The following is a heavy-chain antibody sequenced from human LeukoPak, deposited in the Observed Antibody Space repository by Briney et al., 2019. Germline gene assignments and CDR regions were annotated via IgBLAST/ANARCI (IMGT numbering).Heavy chain of an antibody. CDR3: ATLRGASTAVDS. J-gene: IGHJ4*02. CDR1: AASISYDY. V-gene: IGHV4-59*08. CDR2: IQYSGAT. D-gene: IGHD2-21*02. Sequence: PSETLSLTCTVAAASISYDYWSCIRHSPGNRLEWNWYIQYSGATNYSPSLKSRVTISVDTSKNQFSLKLSSVTAADTALYYCATLRGASTAVDSWGQGALVTVSS.